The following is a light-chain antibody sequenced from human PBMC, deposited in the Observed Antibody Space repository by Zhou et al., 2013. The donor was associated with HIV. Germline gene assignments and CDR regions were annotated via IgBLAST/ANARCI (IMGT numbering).Light chain of an antibody. CDR1: QDINKS. V-gene: IGKV1-33*01. CDR2: DAS. J-gene: IGKJ3*01. CDR3: QQHDTLVT. Sequence: DIQMTQSPSSLSASVGDRVTITCQASQDINKSLSWYQQKPGKAPDLLISDASNLEPGVPSRFSGSGSGTDFTFSISSLQPEDFATYYCQQHDTLVTFGPGTKVDIK.